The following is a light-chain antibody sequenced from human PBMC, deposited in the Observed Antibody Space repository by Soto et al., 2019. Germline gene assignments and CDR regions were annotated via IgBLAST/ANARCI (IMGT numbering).Light chain of an antibody. Sequence: QSVLTHPASVSGSPGQSITISCTGTSSDVGIYNLVSWYQQHPCKAPKLMIYEGSKRPSGVTNRFSGSKSGNTASLTISGLQAEDEADYYCCSYASSSTFDVFGTGTKVTVL. J-gene: IGLJ1*01. V-gene: IGLV2-23*03. CDR2: EGS. CDR3: CSYASSSTFDV. CDR1: SSDVGIYNL.